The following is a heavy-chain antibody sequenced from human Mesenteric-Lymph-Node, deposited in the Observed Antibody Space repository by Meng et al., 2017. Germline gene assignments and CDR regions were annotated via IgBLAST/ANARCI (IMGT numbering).Heavy chain of an antibody. J-gene: IGHJ3*02. CDR3: ARDGGSGNPDAFDI. Sequence: GGSLRLSCAASGFSFRSHAMSWVRQAPGKGLEWVAVVGESGSSTFYADSVKGRFIISRDNSKNTLYLQMNSLRAEDTAVYYCARDGGSGNPDAFDIWGQGTMVTVSS. CDR1: GFSFRSHA. CDR2: VGESGSST. V-gene: IGHV3-23*01. D-gene: IGHD3-10*01.